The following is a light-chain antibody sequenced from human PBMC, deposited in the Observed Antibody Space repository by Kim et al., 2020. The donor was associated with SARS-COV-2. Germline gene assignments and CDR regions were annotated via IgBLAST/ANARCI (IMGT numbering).Light chain of an antibody. CDR1: NIGNKN. J-gene: IGLJ3*02. CDR2: RDR. Sequence: SVALGQTARITCEGNNIGNKNVYWYQQKPGQAPGLVIYRDRNRPSGIPERFSGSNAGNTATLTISGAQVGDEADYYCQVWDSTTAVFGGGTKLTVL. CDR3: QVWDSTTAV. V-gene: IGLV3-9*01.